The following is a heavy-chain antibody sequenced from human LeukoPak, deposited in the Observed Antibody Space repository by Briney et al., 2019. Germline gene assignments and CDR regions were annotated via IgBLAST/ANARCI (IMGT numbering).Heavy chain of an antibody. J-gene: IGHJ4*02. Sequence: GGSLRLSCAVSGFNLSNYAMIWVRQAPGEGLAWVALTWFDGSNDYYVDSVRGRFTISRDNSKDTVFLQMNSLTVDDRAVYYCPRSVGGTTGAIDSWGRGTLVTVS. CDR3: PRSVGGTTGAIDS. CDR2: TWFDGSND. CDR1: GFNLSNYA. V-gene: IGHV3-33*01. D-gene: IGHD1-26*01.